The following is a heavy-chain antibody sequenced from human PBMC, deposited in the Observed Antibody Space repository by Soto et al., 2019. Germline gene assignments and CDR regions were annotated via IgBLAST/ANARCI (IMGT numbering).Heavy chain of an antibody. CDR3: ARDLEQWLVGPRFDP. D-gene: IGHD6-19*01. Sequence: GGSLRLSCAASGFTFSSYAMSWVRQAPGKGLEWVSAISGSGGSTYYADSVKGRFTISRDNSKNTLYLQMNSLRAEDTAVYYCARDLEQWLVGPRFDPWGQGTLVTVSS. J-gene: IGHJ5*02. CDR2: ISGSGGST. V-gene: IGHV3-23*01. CDR1: GFTFSSYA.